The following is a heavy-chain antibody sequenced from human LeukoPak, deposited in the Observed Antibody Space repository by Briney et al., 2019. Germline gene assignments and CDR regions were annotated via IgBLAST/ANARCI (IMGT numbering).Heavy chain of an antibody. J-gene: IGHJ4*02. D-gene: IGHD6-13*01. V-gene: IGHV4-30-4*02. CDR2: IYYSGTT. CDR3: ARDLGVAAGIAY. Sequence: SETLSLTCTVSGSSISSGDYYWSWIRQPPEKGLEWIGYIYYSGTTYYNPSLRGRVTISVDTSKTQFSLKLSSVTAADTAVYYCARDLGVAAGIAYWGQGTLVTVSS. CDR1: GSSISSGDYY.